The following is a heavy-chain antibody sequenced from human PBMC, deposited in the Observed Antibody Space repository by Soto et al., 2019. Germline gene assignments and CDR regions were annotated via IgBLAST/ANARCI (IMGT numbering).Heavy chain of an antibody. CDR1: GYTFTSYY. CDR2: INPSGGST. Sequence: ASVKVSCKASGYTFTSYYMHWVRQAPGQGLEWMGIINPSGGSTSYAQKFQGRVTMTRDISIATAYMELSSLRSDDTAIYYCARMATFGSLNLFDPWGQGTLVTVSS. V-gene: IGHV1-46*01. J-gene: IGHJ5*02. D-gene: IGHD3-16*01. CDR3: ARMATFGSLNLFDP.